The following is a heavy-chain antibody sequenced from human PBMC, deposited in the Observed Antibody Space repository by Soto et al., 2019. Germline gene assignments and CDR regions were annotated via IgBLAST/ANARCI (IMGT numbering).Heavy chain of an antibody. D-gene: IGHD2-15*01. CDR2: IYHSGST. CDR1: GGSISSSNW. V-gene: IGHV4-4*02. J-gene: IGHJ4*02. CDR3: ARHYCSGGSCRSYFDY. Sequence: SETLSLTCAVSGGSISSSNWWSWVRQPPGKGLEWIGEIYHSGSTNYNPSLKSRVTISVDKSKNQFSLKLSSVTAADTAVYYCARHYCSGGSCRSYFDYWGQGTLVTVSS.